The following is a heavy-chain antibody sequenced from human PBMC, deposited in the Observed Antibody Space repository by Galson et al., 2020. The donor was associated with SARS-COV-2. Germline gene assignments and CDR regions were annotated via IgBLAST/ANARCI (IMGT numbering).Heavy chain of an antibody. V-gene: IGHV1-24*01. D-gene: IGHD3-10*01. CDR3: ASSTGFGELDGRWFDP. CDR1: GYTLTELS. CDR2: FDPEDGET. J-gene: IGHJ5*02. Sequence: ASVKVSCKVSGYTLTELSMHWVRQAPGKGLEWMGGFDPEDGETIYAQKFQGRVTMTEDTSTDTAYMELSSLRSEDTAVYYCASSTGFGELDGRWFDPWGQGTLVTVSS.